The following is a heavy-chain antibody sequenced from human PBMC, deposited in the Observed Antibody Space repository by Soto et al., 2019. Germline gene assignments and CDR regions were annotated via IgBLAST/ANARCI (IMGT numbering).Heavy chain of an antibody. J-gene: IGHJ4*02. Sequence: QVQLQESGPGLVKPSQTLSLTCTVSGGSISTVNYWWSWIRQSPDMGLEWIGHIYNGGSTYNNPSLGSXXTXSXXTSQNQLSLTLSSVSAADTAVYYCARGPSGDKVDSWGQGTLVTVSS. V-gene: IGHV4-30-4*01. CDR1: GGSISTVNYW. CDR3: ARGPSGDKVDS. D-gene: IGHD7-27*01. CDR2: IYNGGST.